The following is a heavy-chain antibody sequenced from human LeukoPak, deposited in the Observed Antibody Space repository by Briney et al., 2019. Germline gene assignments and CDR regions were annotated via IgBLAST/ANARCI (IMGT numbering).Heavy chain of an antibody. V-gene: IGHV1-3*01. CDR1: GYTFTSYA. Sequence: ASVKVSCKASGYTFTSYATHWVRQAPGQRLEWMGWINAGNGNTKYSQKFQGRVTITRDTSASTAYMELSSLRSEDTAVYYCASRYSYGYYYGMDVWGQGTTVTVSS. CDR2: INAGNGNT. J-gene: IGHJ6*02. CDR3: ASRYSYGYYYGMDV. D-gene: IGHD5-18*01.